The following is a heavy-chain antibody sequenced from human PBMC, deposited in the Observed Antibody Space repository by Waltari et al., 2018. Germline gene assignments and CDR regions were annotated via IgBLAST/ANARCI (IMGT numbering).Heavy chain of an antibody. V-gene: IGHV2-70*04. CDR1: GFSISTSGTG. CDR3: ARVSGYAGSWNGGYFEF. Sequence: QVTLKESGPALVTPPQTLTLTCTFSGFSISTSGTGFGWIRQPLGKALEWLASIYWNDSKYYSTSLKSRLTISKDTSKNQVVLTMANMDPVDTATYYCARVSGYAGSWNGGYFEFWGQGALVTVSS. CDR2: IYWNDSK. D-gene: IGHD6-13*01. J-gene: IGHJ1*01.